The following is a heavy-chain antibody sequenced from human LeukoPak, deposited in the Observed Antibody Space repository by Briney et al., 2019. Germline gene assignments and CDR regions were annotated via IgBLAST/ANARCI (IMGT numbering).Heavy chain of an antibody. Sequence: PGGPLRLSCAASGFTVRSNYMSWVRQAPEKEKKRVSVIYSGGSTYYADSVKGRFTISRDNSKNTLYLQMNSLSAEDTAVYYCARDSNGYSSGWYLDYWGQGSLVTVSS. J-gene: IGHJ4*02. CDR1: GFTVRSNY. CDR3: ARDSNGYSSGWYLDY. V-gene: IGHV3-66*01. D-gene: IGHD6-19*01. CDR2: IYSGGST.